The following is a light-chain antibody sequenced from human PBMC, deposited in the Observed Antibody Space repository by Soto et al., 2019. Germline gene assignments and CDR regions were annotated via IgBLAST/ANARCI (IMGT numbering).Light chain of an antibody. Sequence: QPVLTQSPSASASLGASVKLTCTLSSGHSTYAIAWHQQDPEKGPRYLMKVNSDGSHSKGDGIPDRFSGSSSGAERYLSISSLQSEDEADYYCQTWGTGIVVFGGGTKVTVL. V-gene: IGLV4-69*01. CDR2: VNSDGSH. CDR3: QTWGTGIVV. CDR1: SGHSTYA. J-gene: IGLJ2*01.